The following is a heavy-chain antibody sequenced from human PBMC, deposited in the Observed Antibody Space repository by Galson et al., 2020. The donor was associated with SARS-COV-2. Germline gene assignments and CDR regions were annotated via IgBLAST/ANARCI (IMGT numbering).Heavy chain of an antibody. D-gene: IGHD5-12*01. CDR3: ARGHEWLDY. CDR1: GFTFNSYP. V-gene: IGHV3-30*04. Sequence: GESLKTSCVASGFTFNSYPMHWVRQTPGKGLEWVAVTSYDGTIKDYADSVKGRFTISRDNFKNTLFLQMNSLRVEDTAVYYCARGHEWLDYWGQGTLVTVSS. CDR2: TSYDGTIK. J-gene: IGHJ4*02.